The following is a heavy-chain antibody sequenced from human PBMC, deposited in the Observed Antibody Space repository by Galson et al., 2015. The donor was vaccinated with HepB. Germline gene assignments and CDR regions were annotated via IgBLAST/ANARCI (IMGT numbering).Heavy chain of an antibody. CDR3: ARASLKRGPSIAAADAFDI. D-gene: IGHD6-13*01. V-gene: IGHV1-18*04. J-gene: IGHJ3*02. Sequence: SVKVSCKASGYTFTSYGISWVRQAPGQGLEWMGWISAYNGNTNYAQKLQGRVTMTTDTSTSTAYMELRSLRSDDTAVYYCARASLKRGPSIAAADAFDIWGQGTMVTVSS. CDR2: ISAYNGNT. CDR1: GYTFTSYG.